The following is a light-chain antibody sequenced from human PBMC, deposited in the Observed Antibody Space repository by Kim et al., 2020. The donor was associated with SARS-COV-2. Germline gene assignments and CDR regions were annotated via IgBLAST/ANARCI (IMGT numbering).Light chain of an antibody. CDR1: QSVSSSY. J-gene: IGKJ3*01. V-gene: IGKV3-20*01. CDR3: QQYGSSPFT. Sequence: EIVLTQSPSTLSLSPGERATLSCRASQSVSSSYLAWHQQKPGQAPRLLIYDASSRATGIPDRFSGSGSGTDFTLTISRLEPEDFAVYYCQQYGSSPFTFGPGTKVDIK. CDR2: DAS.